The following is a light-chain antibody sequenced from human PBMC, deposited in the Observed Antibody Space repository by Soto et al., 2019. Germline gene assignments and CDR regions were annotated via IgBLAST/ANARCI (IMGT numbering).Light chain of an antibody. V-gene: IGKV3-15*01. Sequence: DIVMTQSPATLSVSPGGRATLSCRASQSISDTLAWYQQKPGQAPRLLIHGASTRATGFPARFSGSGSGTDFTLTISSLQSEDVAVYYCQQYNNWPWTLGQGTKVDIK. CDR3: QQYNNWPWT. CDR2: GAS. J-gene: IGKJ1*01. CDR1: QSISDT.